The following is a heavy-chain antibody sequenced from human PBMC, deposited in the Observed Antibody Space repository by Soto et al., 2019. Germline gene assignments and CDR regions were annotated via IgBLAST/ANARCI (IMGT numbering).Heavy chain of an antibody. D-gene: IGHD3-10*01. CDR2: INQDGTDT. J-gene: IGHJ4*02. CDR1: GFIFRSFW. Sequence: EVQVVESGGGLVQPGESLRLSCATSGFIFRSFWMSWVRRAPGKGLEWVANINQDGTDTYYVDSVKGRFTITRDNGKNSFYLQMNSLRVEDTAVYYCVARPLARGVCFVTDLGQGTLVTVSA. V-gene: IGHV3-7*02. CDR3: VARPLARGVCFVTD.